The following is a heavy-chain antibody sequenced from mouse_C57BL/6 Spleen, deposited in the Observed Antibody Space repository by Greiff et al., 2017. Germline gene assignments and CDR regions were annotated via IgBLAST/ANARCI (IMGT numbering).Heavy chain of an antibody. Sequence: QVQLKQSGPELVKPGASVKLSCKASGYTFTSYDINWVKQRPGQGLEWIGWIYPRDGSTKYNEKFKGKATLTVDTSSSTAYMELHSLTSEDSAVYFCASRGVYDYDEGNYFDYWGQGTTLTVSS. J-gene: IGHJ2*01. CDR2: IYPRDGST. CDR3: ASRGVYDYDEGNYFDY. D-gene: IGHD2-4*01. V-gene: IGHV1-85*01. CDR1: GYTFTSYD.